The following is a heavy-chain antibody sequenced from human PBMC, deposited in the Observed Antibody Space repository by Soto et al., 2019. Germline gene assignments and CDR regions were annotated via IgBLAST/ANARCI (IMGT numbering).Heavy chain of an antibody. J-gene: IGHJ6*03. V-gene: IGHV3-9*01. Sequence: GGSLRLSCAASGFTFDDYAMHWVRQAPGKGLEWVSGISWNSGSIGYADSVKGRFTISRDNAKNSLYLQMNSLRAEDTALYYCAKSIAARLWGRYYMDVWGKGTSVTVSS. CDR1: GFTFDDYA. CDR3: AKSIAARLWGRYYMDV. CDR2: ISWNSGSI. D-gene: IGHD6-6*01.